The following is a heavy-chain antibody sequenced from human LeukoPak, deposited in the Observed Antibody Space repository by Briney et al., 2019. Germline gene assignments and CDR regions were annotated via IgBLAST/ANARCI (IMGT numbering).Heavy chain of an antibody. J-gene: IGHJ4*02. CDR1: GGSFSGYY. D-gene: IGHD1-1*01. V-gene: IGHV4-34*01. CDR3: ARLEGTSVDY. Sequence: PSETLSLTCAVYGGSFSGYYWSWIRQPPGKGLGWIGEINHSGSTYYNPSLKSRVTISVDTSKNQFSLKLSSVTAADTAVYYCARLEGTSVDYWGQGTLVTVSS. CDR2: INHSGST.